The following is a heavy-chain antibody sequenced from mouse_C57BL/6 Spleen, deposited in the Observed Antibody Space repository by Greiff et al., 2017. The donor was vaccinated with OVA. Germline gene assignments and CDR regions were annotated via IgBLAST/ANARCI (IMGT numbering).Heavy chain of an antibody. CDR1: GYTFTSYW. CDR2: IYPGNSDT. Sequence: EVQLQESGTVLARPGASVKMSCKTSGYTFTSYWMHWVKQRPGQGLEWIGAIYPGNSDTSYNQKFKGKAKRTAVTSARTAYMELSSLTNEDSAVYYCTRYSTTVVARYFDYWGQGTTLTVSS. V-gene: IGHV1-5*01. J-gene: IGHJ2*01. D-gene: IGHD1-1*01. CDR3: TRYSTTVVARYFDY.